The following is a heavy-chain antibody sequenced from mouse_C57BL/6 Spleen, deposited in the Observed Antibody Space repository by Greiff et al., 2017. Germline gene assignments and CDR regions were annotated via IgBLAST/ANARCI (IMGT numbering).Heavy chain of an antibody. CDR2: INPGSGGT. V-gene: IGHV1-54*01. Sequence: QVQLKQSGAELVRPGTSVKVSCKASGYAFTNYLIEWVKQRPGQGLEWIGVINPGSGGTNYNEKFKGKATLTADKSSSTAYTQLSSLTSEDSAVYCCARWDDYDGFDYWGQGTTLTVSS. CDR3: ARWDDYDGFDY. CDR1: GYAFTNYL. D-gene: IGHD2-4*01. J-gene: IGHJ2*01.